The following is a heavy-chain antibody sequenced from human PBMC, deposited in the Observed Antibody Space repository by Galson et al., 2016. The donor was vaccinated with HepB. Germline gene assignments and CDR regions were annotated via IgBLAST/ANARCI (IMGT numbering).Heavy chain of an antibody. Sequence: SLRLSCAASGFTVRSNYMTWVRQAPGQGLQWVSVIYSGGYTYYADSVKGRFTTSRDESKNTVYLQMNRLRPEDTALYYCARSYYDFWSGLGYWGQGTLVTVSS. CDR1: GFTVRSNY. D-gene: IGHD3-3*01. CDR3: ARSYYDFWSGLGY. J-gene: IGHJ4*02. CDR2: IYSGGYT. V-gene: IGHV3-53*01.